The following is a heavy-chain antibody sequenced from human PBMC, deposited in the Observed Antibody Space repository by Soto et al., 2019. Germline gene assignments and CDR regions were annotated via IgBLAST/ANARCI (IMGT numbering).Heavy chain of an antibody. Sequence: SETLSLTCAVYGGSFSGYYWSWIRQPPGKGLEWIGEINHSGSTNYNPSLKSRVTISVDTSKNQFSLKLSSVTAADTAVYYCARGLRITIFGVASSNWFDPWGQGTLGTSPQ. D-gene: IGHD3-3*01. J-gene: IGHJ5*02. CDR1: GGSFSGYY. CDR2: INHSGST. V-gene: IGHV4-34*01. CDR3: ARGLRITIFGVASSNWFDP.